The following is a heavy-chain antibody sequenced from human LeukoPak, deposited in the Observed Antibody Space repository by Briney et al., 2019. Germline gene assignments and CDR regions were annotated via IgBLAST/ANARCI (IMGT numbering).Heavy chain of an antibody. CDR3: AKGTPITMIVVVVD. CDR1: GFTFSSSA. V-gene: IGHV3-30*04. J-gene: IGHJ4*02. D-gene: IGHD3-22*01. Sequence: QPGGSLRLSCAASGFTFSSSAMHWVRQAPDKGLEWVAVISYDGSNKYYADSVKGRFTISRDNSKNTLYLQMNSLRAEDTAVYYCAKGTPITMIVVVVDWGQGTLVTVSS. CDR2: ISYDGSNK.